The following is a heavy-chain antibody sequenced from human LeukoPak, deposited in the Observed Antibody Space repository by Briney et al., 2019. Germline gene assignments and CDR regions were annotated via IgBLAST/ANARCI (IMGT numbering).Heavy chain of an antibody. CDR2: INGNGGRT. V-gene: IGHV3-20*04. CDR3: ARLFNAGLGAPLDY. D-gene: IGHD1-26*01. Sequence: GGSLRLSCAASGFIFNEYGMAWVRQIPGKGLEWVSGINGNGGRTGYADSVKGRFTITRDNAKNSLYLQMDSLRAEDTALYFCARLFNAGLGAPLDYGGQGTLVTVSS. CDR1: GFIFNEYG. J-gene: IGHJ4*02.